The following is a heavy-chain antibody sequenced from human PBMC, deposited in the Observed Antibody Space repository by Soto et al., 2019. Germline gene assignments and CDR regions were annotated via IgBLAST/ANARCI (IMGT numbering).Heavy chain of an antibody. CDR1: GFTLSTYS. V-gene: IGHV3-21*01. J-gene: IGHJ4*02. Sequence: GGSLRLSCAASGFTLSTYSMNWVRQAPGKGLEWVADITTSSSFRFYADSVKGRFTISRDDAKNSLYLQMNSLSAEDTGVYYCARDLGVALATLTLDYWGQGALVTVSS. CDR3: ARDLGVALATLTLDY. CDR2: ITTSSSFR. D-gene: IGHD2-15*01.